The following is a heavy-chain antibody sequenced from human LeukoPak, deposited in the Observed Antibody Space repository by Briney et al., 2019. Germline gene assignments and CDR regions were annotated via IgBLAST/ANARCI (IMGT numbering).Heavy chain of an antibody. V-gene: IGHV3-23*01. CDR1: GFAISVYA. J-gene: IGHJ5*01. CDR3: AKPISGGLAVTADWFHP. D-gene: IGHD6-19*01. CDR2: INANSGTT. Sequence: GGSLRLSCAASGFAISVYAMSWLRQPPGKGLEWVSTINANSGTTSYAASVRGRFTISRDNSKNTLYLQLNTLRADDTATYYCAKPISGGLAVTADWFHPWGQGTLVVVSS.